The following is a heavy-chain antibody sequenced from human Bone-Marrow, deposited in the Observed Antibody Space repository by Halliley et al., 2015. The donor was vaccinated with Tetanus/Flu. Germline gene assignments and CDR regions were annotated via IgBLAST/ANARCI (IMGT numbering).Heavy chain of an antibody. V-gene: IGHV4-59*01. J-gene: IGHJ4*02. CDR1: GDSITSYY. D-gene: IGHD3-22*01. CDR2: IGYNGDT. Sequence: GLVKPSETLSLTCTVSGDSITSYYWHWIRQSPGKGLEWIGFIGYNGDTRYNPSLRSRVTISADTSKNQFSLRLNFVTTADTAMYYCAREYSSFDYLSKGTLVTVS. CDR3: AREYSSFDY.